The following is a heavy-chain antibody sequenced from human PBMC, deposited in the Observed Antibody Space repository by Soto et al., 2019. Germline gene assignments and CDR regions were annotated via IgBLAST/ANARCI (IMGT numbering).Heavy chain of an antibody. CDR3: ARDPMSGSQKLYFDY. V-gene: IGHV3-48*02. Sequence: EVQLMESGGGLVQPGGSLRLSCAASGFSFSSYSMNWVRQAPGKGLEWVSYISGGGGTTYYADSVKGRFTISRDNAKKSLYLQLSSLRDVDTAVYYCARDPMSGSQKLYFDYWGQGTLVTVSS. J-gene: IGHJ4*02. CDR2: ISGGGGTT. D-gene: IGHD1-26*01. CDR1: GFSFSSYS.